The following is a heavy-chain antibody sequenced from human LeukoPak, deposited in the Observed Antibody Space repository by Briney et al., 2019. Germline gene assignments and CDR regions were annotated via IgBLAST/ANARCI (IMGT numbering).Heavy chain of an antibody. J-gene: IGHJ6*02. CDR2: IGSSSNYI. CDR1: GFIFSHYT. V-gene: IGHV3-21*01. D-gene: IGHD5-24*01. Sequence: GGSLRLSCAASGFIFSHYTINWVRQAPGKGLEWISSIGSSSNYIKYADSVKGRFTVSRDNANNSQFLQMNSLRAEDTGIYYCAGDRATKARIGGMDVWGQGTTVIVSS. CDR3: AGDRATKARIGGMDV.